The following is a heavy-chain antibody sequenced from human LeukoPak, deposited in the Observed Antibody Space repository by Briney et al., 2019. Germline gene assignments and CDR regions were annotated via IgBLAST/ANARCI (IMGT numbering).Heavy chain of an antibody. CDR2: ISGSGGST. J-gene: IGHJ4*02. CDR3: AKDSLYGDYVSFDY. Sequence: GGSLRLSCAAAGFTFSSYAMSWVRQAPGKGLEWVSAISGSGGSTYYADSVKGRFTISRDNSKNTLYLQMNSLRAEDTAVYYCAKDSLYGDYVSFDYWGQGTLVTVSS. D-gene: IGHD4-17*01. V-gene: IGHV3-23*01. CDR1: GFTFSSYA.